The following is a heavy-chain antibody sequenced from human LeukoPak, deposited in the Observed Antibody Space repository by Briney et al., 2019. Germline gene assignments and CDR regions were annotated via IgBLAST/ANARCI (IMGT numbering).Heavy chain of an antibody. D-gene: IGHD1-20*01. Sequence: SETLSLTCTVSGGSISSSSYYWGWIRQPPGKGLEWIGGIYYSGSTYYNPSLKSRVTISVDTSKNQFSLKLSSVTAADTAVYYCARLLITGTTGWFDPWGQGTLVTVSS. CDR1: GGSISSSSYY. CDR3: ARLLITGTTGWFDP. V-gene: IGHV4-39*07. J-gene: IGHJ5*02. CDR2: IYYSGST.